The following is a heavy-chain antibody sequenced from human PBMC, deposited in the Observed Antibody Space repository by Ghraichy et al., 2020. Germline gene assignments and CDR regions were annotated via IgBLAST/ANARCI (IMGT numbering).Heavy chain of an antibody. D-gene: IGHD1-26*01. Sequence: SETLSLTCTVSGGSISSGGYYWNWIRQHPGKGLEWIGYIYYSGSTYYNPSLKSRVTISVDTSKNQFSLKLSSVTAADTAVYYCARRGGIVGATTRVAFDIWGQGTMVTVSS. V-gene: IGHV4-31*03. CDR1: GGSISSGGYY. CDR2: IYYSGST. CDR3: ARRGGIVGATTRVAFDI. J-gene: IGHJ3*02.